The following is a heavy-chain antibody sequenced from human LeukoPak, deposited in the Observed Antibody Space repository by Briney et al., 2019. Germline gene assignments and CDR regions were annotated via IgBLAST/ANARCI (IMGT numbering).Heavy chain of an antibody. J-gene: IGHJ6*02. CDR1: GYTFTGYY. D-gene: IGHD2-2*01. CDR3: ATLGQPTYCSSTCCLYGMDV. CDR2: INPNSGGT. Sequence: ASVKVSCKASGYTFTGYYMHWERQAPGQGLEWMGWINPNSGGTNYAQKFQGRVTMTRDTSISTAYMELSRLRSDDTAVYYCATLGQPTYCSSTCCLYGMDVWGQGTTVTVSS. V-gene: IGHV1-2*02.